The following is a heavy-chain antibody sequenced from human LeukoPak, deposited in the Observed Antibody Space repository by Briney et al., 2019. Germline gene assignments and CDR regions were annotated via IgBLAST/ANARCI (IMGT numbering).Heavy chain of an antibody. V-gene: IGHV4-59*12. J-gene: IGHJ4*02. D-gene: IGHD1-26*01. Sequence: SETLSLTCTVSGGSISSYYWSWIRQPPGKGLEWIGYIYYSGSTNYNPSLKSRVTISVDTSKNQFSLQLNSVTPEDTAVYYCAREELYGVGATAYQPFDYWGQGTLVTVSS. CDR1: GGSISSYY. CDR3: AREELYGVGATAYQPFDY. CDR2: IYYSGST.